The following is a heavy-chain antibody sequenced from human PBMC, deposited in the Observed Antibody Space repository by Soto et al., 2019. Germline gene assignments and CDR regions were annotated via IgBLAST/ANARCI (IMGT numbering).Heavy chain of an antibody. CDR2: MNPNSGNT. J-gene: IGHJ4*02. D-gene: IGHD6-19*01. CDR3: AVTGYSSGWYKRWFDY. CDR1: GYTFTSYD. Sequence: ASVKVSCQASGYTFTSYDINWVRQATGQGLEWMGWMNPNSGNTGYAQKFQGRVTMTRNTSISTAYMELSSLRSEDTAVYYCAVTGYSSGWYKRWFDYWGQGTLVTVSS. V-gene: IGHV1-8*01.